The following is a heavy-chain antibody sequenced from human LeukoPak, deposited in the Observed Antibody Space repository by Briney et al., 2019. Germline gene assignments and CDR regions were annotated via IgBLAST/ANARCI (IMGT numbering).Heavy chain of an antibody. CDR3: ARELWAPDSCGYIGRRPSSFDDAFDI. CDR1: GFTFGRYW. J-gene: IGHJ3*02. V-gene: IGHV3-74*01. CDR2: IDTDGKNT. D-gene: IGHD3-22*01. Sequence: GRSLRLSCAASGFTFGRYWMHWVRQTPEKGLVWVARIDTDGKNTAYADSVKGRFTISRDNAKSTLFLQMDSLRVEDTALYYCARELWAPDSCGYIGRRPSSFDDAFDIWGQGTMVAVSS.